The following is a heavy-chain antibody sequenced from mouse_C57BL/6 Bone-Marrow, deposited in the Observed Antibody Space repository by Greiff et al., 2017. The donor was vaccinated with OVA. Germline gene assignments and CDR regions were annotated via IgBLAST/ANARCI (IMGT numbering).Heavy chain of an antibody. CDR2: ISSGSSTI. Sequence: DVKLVESGGGLVKPGGSLKLSCAASGFTFSDYGMHWVRQAPEKGLEWVAYISSGSSTIYYADTVKGRFTISRVNAKNTLFLQMTSLRSEDTAMYYCATYGSSVYAMDYWGQGTSVTVSS. CDR3: ATYGSSVYAMDY. J-gene: IGHJ4*01. V-gene: IGHV5-17*01. D-gene: IGHD1-1*01. CDR1: GFTFSDYG.